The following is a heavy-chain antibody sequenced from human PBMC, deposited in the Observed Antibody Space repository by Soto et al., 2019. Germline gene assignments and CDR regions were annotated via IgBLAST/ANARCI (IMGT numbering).Heavy chain of an antibody. J-gene: IGHJ4*02. CDR2: ISYDGSNK. D-gene: IGHD3-22*01. Sequence: QVQLVESGGGVVQPGRSLRLYCAASGFTFSSYGMHWVRQAPGKGLEWVAVISYDGSNKYYADSVKGRFTISRDNSKNTLYLQMNSLRAEDTAVYYCAKAFGYYWPLDYWGQGTLVTVSS. CDR3: AKAFGYYWPLDY. CDR1: GFTFSSYG. V-gene: IGHV3-30*18.